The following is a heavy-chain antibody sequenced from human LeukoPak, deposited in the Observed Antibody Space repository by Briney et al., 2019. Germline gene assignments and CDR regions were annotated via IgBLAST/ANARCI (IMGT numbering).Heavy chain of an antibody. Sequence: GGSLRLSCAASGFTFSSYSMNWVRQAPGKGLEWVSSISSSGKYIYYADSVRGRFTISRDNAKNSLSLQMNSLRAEDTAVYYCARGSEWELLSCDYWGQGTLVTVSS. J-gene: IGHJ4*02. D-gene: IGHD1-26*01. CDR3: ARGSEWELLSCDY. V-gene: IGHV3-21*01. CDR2: ISSSGKYI. CDR1: GFTFSSYS.